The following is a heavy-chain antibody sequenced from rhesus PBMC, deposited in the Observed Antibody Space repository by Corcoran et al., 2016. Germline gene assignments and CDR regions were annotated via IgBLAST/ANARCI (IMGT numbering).Heavy chain of an antibody. J-gene: IGHJ4*01. V-gene: IGHV4-147*01. CDR3: ARGGGTYRYDY. CDR1: AYSISNNF. D-gene: IGHD1-44*01. CDR2: IHGSSENT. Sequence: QVQLQESGPGLVKPSETLSLTCAVSAYSISNNFWSWIRQVPGKGLEWIGYIHGSSENTYYNPSLKSRVTISTDTSKNQFSLTLRSVTAADTAVYYCARGGGTYRYDYWGQGLLVTVSS.